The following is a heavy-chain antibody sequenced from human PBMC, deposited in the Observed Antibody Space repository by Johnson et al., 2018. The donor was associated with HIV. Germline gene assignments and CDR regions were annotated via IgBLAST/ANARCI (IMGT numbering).Heavy chain of an antibody. CDR2: ISYDGGST. CDR3: ATVYYDILTGYYYDAFDI. CDR1: GFTFSSYA. V-gene: IGHV3-30*04. J-gene: IGHJ3*02. D-gene: IGHD3-9*01. Sequence: QVQLVESGGGVVQPGRSLRLSCAASGFTFSSYAMHWVRQAPGKGLEWVAVISYDGGSTSYADSLKGRFIISRDNSKNTLYVQMNSLRAEDTALYYCATVYYDILTGYYYDAFDIWGQGTMVTVSS.